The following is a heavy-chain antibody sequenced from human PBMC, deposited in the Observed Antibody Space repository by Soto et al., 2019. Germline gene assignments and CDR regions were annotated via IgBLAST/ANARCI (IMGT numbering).Heavy chain of an antibody. D-gene: IGHD1-1*01. CDR2: IYYSGSA. V-gene: IGHV4-61*01. CDR1: GGSLSSGSYY. CDR3: ARNGGNENWFDP. Sequence: SETLSLTCTVSGGSLSSGSYYGSWIRQPPGKGLEWIGYIYYSGSANYNPSLRSRLTMSVDTSKNQFALKLSSVTAADTAVYYCARNGGNENWFDPRAQRTPVTVSS. J-gene: IGHJ5*02.